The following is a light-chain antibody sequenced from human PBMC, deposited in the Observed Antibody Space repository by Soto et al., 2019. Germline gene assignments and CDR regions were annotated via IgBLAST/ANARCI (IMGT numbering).Light chain of an antibody. CDR1: QSISSL. Sequence: EIVLTQSPATLSVSPGERATLSCRASQSISSLLAWYQQKRGQAPRVLIYGASTRATGIPARFSGSGSGTDFTLTISSLQSEDFAVYYCQQYYDWPITFGQGTRLDSK. CDR3: QQYYDWPIT. CDR2: GAS. J-gene: IGKJ5*01. V-gene: IGKV3-15*01.